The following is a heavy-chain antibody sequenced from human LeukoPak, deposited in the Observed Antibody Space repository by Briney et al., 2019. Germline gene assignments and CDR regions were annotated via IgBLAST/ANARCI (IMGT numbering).Heavy chain of an antibody. CDR2: INHSGST. V-gene: IGHV4-34*01. Sequence: SETLSLTCAVYGGSFSGYYWSWIRQPPGKGLEWIGEINHSGSTNYNPSLKSRVTISVDTSKNQFSLKLSSVTAADTAVYYCASVDTAAFDNWGQGTMVTVSS. CDR1: GGSFSGYY. J-gene: IGHJ3*02. CDR3: ASVDTAAFDN. D-gene: IGHD5-18*01.